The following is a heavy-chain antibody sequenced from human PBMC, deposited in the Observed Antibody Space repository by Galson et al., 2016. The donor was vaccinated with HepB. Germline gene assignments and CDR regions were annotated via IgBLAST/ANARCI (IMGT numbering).Heavy chain of an antibody. Sequence: SLRLSCAASGFTFSSYAMNWVRQAPGKGLEWVSAISGSGSSTYYADSVKGRFTISRDKSSNTLYRKRNTLIAEDTAVYYCAKGRRSGCSSTGCYPFDYWGQGTLVTVSS. CDR2: ISGSGSST. J-gene: IGHJ4*02. CDR3: AKGRRSGCSSTGCYPFDY. V-gene: IGHV3-23*01. D-gene: IGHD2-2*01. CDR1: GFTFSSYA.